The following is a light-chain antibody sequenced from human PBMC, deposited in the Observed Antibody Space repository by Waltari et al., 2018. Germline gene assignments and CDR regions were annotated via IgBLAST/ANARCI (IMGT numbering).Light chain of an antibody. CDR3: CSYAGRYTFV. Sequence: QSALTQPRSVSGSPGQSVTISCTATISDVGNYNYVSWYQQHPGQAPKLIIYEVTKRPSGVTDRLSGSKSGNTASLTISGLQAEDEADYYYCSYAGRYTFVFGTGTKVTVL. J-gene: IGLJ1*01. V-gene: IGLV2-11*01. CDR2: EVT. CDR1: ISDVGNYNY.